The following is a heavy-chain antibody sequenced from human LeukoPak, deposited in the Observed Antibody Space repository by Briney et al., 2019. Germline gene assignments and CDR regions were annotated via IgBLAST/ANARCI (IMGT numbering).Heavy chain of an antibody. CDR2: ISGSGGST. Sequence: GGSLRLSCAASGFTFSSYAMSWVRQAPGKGLEWVSAISGSGGSTYYADSVKGRFTISRDNSKNTLHLQMNSLRAEDTAVYYCAKRYSWDPKGEYFQHWGQGTLVTVSS. D-gene: IGHD3-9*01. CDR3: AKRYSWDPKGEYFQH. J-gene: IGHJ1*01. V-gene: IGHV3-23*01. CDR1: GFTFSSYA.